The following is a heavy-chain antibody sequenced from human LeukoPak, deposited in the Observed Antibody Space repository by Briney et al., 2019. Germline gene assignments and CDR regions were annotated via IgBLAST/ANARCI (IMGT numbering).Heavy chain of an antibody. D-gene: IGHD5/OR15-5a*01. CDR1: GYTFTGYS. CDR2: ISAHNGNT. J-gene: IGHJ3*02. Sequence: GASVKVSCKASGYTFTGYSISWVRQAPGQGLEWMGWISAHNGNTNYAQKFQGRVTMTTDTSTSTAYMDLTSLRSDDTAVYYCARDRYFLNVVSTTDGFDIWGQGTMVTVSS. V-gene: IGHV1-18*01. CDR3: ARDRYFLNVVSTTDGFDI.